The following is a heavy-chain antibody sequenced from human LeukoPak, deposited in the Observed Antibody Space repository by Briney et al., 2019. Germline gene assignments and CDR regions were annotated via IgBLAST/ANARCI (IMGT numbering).Heavy chain of an antibody. Sequence: SSETLSLTCTVSGGSISSGSYYWSWIRQPAGKGLEWIGRIYTSGSTNYNPSLKSRVTISVDTSKNQFSLKLSSVTAADTAVYYCAREFQLLWFGELSFYIDYWGQGTLVTVSS. CDR1: GGSISSGSYY. D-gene: IGHD3-10*01. CDR2: IYTSGST. J-gene: IGHJ4*02. CDR3: AREFQLLWFGELSFYIDY. V-gene: IGHV4-61*02.